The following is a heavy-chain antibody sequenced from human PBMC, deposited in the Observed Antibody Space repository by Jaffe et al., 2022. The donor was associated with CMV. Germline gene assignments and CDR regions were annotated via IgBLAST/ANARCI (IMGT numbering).Heavy chain of an antibody. J-gene: IGHJ3*02. CDR1: GGTFSHYA. Sequence: QVQLVQSGAEVKKPGSSVKVSCKASGGTFSHYAISWVRLAPGQGFEWMGGILPMFGTPNYAPKFQGRVTITADESTTTAYMELRGLRSEDTALYYCARVNYRSGAAAGDAFDIWGQGTMVTVSS. V-gene: IGHV1-69*01. CDR2: ILPMFGTP. D-gene: IGHD6-13*01. CDR3: ARVNYRSGAAAGDAFDI.